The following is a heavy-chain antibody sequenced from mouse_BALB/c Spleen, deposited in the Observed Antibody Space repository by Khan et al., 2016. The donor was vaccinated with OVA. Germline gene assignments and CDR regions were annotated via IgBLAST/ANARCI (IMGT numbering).Heavy chain of an antibody. D-gene: IGHD1-1*01. Sequence: QVQLKESGPGLVQPSQSLSITCTVSGFSLTSYGVHWVRQSPGKGLEWLGVIWSGGSTDYNAAFISRLSISKDNSTRQVFFKMNSLQANDTAIYYCARSSYYGSGSMDYWGQGTSVTVSS. CDR2: IWSGGST. CDR1: GFSLTSYG. V-gene: IGHV2-2*02. J-gene: IGHJ4*01. CDR3: ARSSYYGSGSMDY.